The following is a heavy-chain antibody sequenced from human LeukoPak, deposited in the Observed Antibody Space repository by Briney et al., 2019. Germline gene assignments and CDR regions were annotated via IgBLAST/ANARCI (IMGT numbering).Heavy chain of an antibody. CDR1: EFTFNSYG. D-gene: IGHD3-10*01. J-gene: IGHJ4*02. CDR2: ISYDGSTA. CDR3: AKSHHYHGSGTGEY. Sequence: GGSLRLSCAASEFTFNSYGMHRVRQAPGKGLEWVAVISYDGSTAYYADSVKGRFTISRDNSRDTLYLQVDSLRTEDTAVYFCAKSHHYHGSGTGEYWGLGTLVIVSS. V-gene: IGHV3-30*18.